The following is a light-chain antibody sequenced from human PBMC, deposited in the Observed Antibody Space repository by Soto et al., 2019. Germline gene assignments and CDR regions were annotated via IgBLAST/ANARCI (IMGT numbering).Light chain of an antibody. CDR1: QSISSW. CDR2: KAS. V-gene: IGKV1-5*03. Sequence: DIQMTQSPSTLSASVGDRVTITCRASQSISSWLAWYQKKPGKAPKLLIYKASSLESGVPSRFSGSGSGTEFTLTISSRQPDDFATYYCQQYNSYWTFGQGTKVEIK. J-gene: IGKJ1*01. CDR3: QQYNSYWT.